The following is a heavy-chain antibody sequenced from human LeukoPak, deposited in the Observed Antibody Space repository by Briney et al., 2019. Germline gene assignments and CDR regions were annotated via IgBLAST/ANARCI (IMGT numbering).Heavy chain of an antibody. CDR2: IKQDGSEK. V-gene: IGHV3-7*01. CDR3: ARGGRIFRY. D-gene: IGHD1-26*01. Sequence: PGGSLRLSCAASGFTFSSYSMNWVRQAPGKGLEWVANIKQDGSEKYYVDSVKGRFTISRDNAKNSLYLQMNSLRAEDTAVYYCARGGRIFRYWGQGTLVTVSS. J-gene: IGHJ4*02. CDR1: GFTFSSYS.